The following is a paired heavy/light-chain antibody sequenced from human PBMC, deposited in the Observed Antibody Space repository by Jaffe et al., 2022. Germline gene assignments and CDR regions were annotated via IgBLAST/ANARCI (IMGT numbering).Light chain of an antibody. CDR1: QGISNS. J-gene: IGKJ3*01. CDR2: AAS. V-gene: IGKV1-NL1*01. CDR3: QQYYSTLSCT. Sequence: DIQMTQSPSSLSASVGDRVTITCRASQGISNSLAWYQQKPGKAPKLLLYAASRLESGVPSRFSGSGSGTDYTLTISSLQPEDFATYYCQQYYSTLSCTFGPGTKVDIK.
Heavy chain of an antibody. J-gene: IGHJ4*02. CDR3: ARGRGWLQPLVYYFDY. CDR2: IRYDGSNK. D-gene: IGHD5-12*01. CDR1: GFTFSSYG. V-gene: IGHV3-30*02. Sequence: QVQLVESGGGVVQPGGSLRLSCAASGFTFSSYGMHWVRQAPGKGLEWVAFIRYDGSNKYYADSVKGRFTISRDNSKNTLYLQMNSLRAEDTAVYYCARGRGWLQPLVYYFDYWGQGTLVTVSS.